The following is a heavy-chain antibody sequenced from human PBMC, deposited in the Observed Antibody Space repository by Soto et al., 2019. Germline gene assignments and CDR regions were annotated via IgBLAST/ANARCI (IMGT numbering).Heavy chain of an antibody. J-gene: IGHJ6*02. CDR1: GGTFSSYA. D-gene: IGHD6-19*01. CDR3: AIGWAVAGTRIDQYYYGMDI. V-gene: IGHV1-69*01. Sequence: QVQLVQSGADVKKPGSSVKVSCKASGGTFSSYAISWVRQAPGQGLEWMGGIIPIFGTTNYAQKFQGRVMITADESTSTAYMELSSLRSEDTAVYYCAIGWAVAGTRIDQYYYGMDIWGQGTTVTVSS. CDR2: IIPIFGTT.